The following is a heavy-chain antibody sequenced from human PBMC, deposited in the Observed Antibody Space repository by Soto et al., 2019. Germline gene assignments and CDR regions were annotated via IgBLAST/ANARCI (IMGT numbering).Heavy chain of an antibody. V-gene: IGHV4-59*01. CDR1: GGSISAYY. CDR3: ARVGSGSYYDFNWFDP. J-gene: IGHJ5*02. D-gene: IGHD1-26*01. CDR2: IYYSGST. Sequence: PSEILSLTYTFSGGSISAYYWSWIWQPPGKGLEWIGHIYYSGSTNYSPSLKSRVTISIDTSKRQFSPKLRSVTAADTAVYYCARVGSGSYYDFNWFDPWGQGKVVTVSS.